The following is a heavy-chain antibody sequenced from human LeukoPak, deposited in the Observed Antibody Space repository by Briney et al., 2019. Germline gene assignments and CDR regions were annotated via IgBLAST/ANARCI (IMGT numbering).Heavy chain of an antibody. CDR3: ARDSGSGTYY. Sequence: PSETLSLTCTVSGGSISSYYWSWIRQPPGKGLEWIGHIYYSGSTNYNPSLKNRVTISIDTSKNQFSLKLSSVTAADTAVYYCARDSGSGTYYWGQGTLVTASS. J-gene: IGHJ4*02. CDR2: IYYSGST. D-gene: IGHD6-19*01. V-gene: IGHV4-59*01. CDR1: GGSISSYY.